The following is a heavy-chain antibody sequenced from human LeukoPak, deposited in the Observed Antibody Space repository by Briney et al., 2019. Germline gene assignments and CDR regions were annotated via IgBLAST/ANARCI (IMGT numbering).Heavy chain of an antibody. CDR3: AAYSSSSERAFDI. Sequence: GGSLRLSCAASGFTFSSYSMNWVRQAPGKGLEWVSSISSSSSYIYYADSVKGRFTISRDNAKNSLYLQMNSLRAEDTAVYYCAAYSSSSERAFDIWGQGTMVTVSS. D-gene: IGHD6-6*01. CDR1: GFTFSSYS. V-gene: IGHV3-21*01. CDR2: ISSSSSYI. J-gene: IGHJ3*02.